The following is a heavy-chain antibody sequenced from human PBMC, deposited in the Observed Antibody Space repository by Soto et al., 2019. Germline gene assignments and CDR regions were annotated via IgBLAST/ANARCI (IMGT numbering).Heavy chain of an antibody. Sequence: GGSLRLSCAASGFTFSSYGMHGVRQAPGKGLEWVAVISYDGSNKYYADSVKGRFTISRDNSKNTLYLQMNSLRAEDTAVYYCAKAPVGATPYFDYWGQGTLVTVSS. CDR3: AKAPVGATPYFDY. CDR2: ISYDGSNK. D-gene: IGHD1-26*01. CDR1: GFTFSSYG. J-gene: IGHJ4*02. V-gene: IGHV3-30*18.